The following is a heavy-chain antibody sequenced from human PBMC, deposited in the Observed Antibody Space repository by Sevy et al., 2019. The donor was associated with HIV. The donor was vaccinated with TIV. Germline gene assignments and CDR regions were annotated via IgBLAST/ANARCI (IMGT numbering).Heavy chain of an antibody. CDR2: ISYDGSNK. V-gene: IGHV3-30-3*01. Sequence: GGSLRLSCAASGFTFSSYAMHWVRQAPGKGLEWVAVISYDGSNKSYADTMKGRFTISRDNSKNTLYLQLNRLRGQDADVYYCAREQGRVVWTDYFDYWGQGTLVTVSS. CDR1: GFTFSSYA. CDR3: AREQGRVVWTDYFDY. D-gene: IGHD1-1*01. J-gene: IGHJ4*02.